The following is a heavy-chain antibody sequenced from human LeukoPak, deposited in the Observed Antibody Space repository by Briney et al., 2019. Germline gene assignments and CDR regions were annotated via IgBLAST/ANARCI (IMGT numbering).Heavy chain of an antibody. CDR2: ISPNSGGT. Sequence: ASVKVSCKASGYTFTGYYMHWVRQAPGQGLEWMGRISPNSGGTNYAQKFQGRVTMTRDKSINTAYMELSRLRSDDTAVYYCARVDHSGYSYGLAPNFDYWGQGTLVTVSS. V-gene: IGHV1-2*06. D-gene: IGHD5-18*01. CDR3: ARVDHSGYSYGLAPNFDY. CDR1: GYTFTGYY. J-gene: IGHJ4*02.